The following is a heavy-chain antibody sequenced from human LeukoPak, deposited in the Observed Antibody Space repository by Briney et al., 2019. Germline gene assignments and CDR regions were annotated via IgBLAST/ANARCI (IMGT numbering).Heavy chain of an antibody. CDR3: ARAESCDFLDV. Sequence: PSETLSLTCTVSGGSISSSSYYWGWIRQPPGKGLEWIGSIYYSGSTHYNPSLKSRVTISVDTSKNQFSLKLSSVTAADTAVYYCARAESCDFLDVWGKGTTVTVSS. J-gene: IGHJ6*04. D-gene: IGHD3-10*01. CDR2: IYYSGST. V-gene: IGHV4-39*07. CDR1: GGSISSSSYY.